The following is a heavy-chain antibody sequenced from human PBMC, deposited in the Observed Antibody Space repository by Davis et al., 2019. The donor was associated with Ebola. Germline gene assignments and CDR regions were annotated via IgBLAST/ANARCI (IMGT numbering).Heavy chain of an antibody. J-gene: IGHJ4*02. V-gene: IGHV4-34*01. CDR3: ARRGYKDTSFGVVGRGDFDY. Sequence: MPSETLSLTCAVYGGSFSGYYWSWIRQPPGKGLEWIGEINHSGSTTYNPSLKSRVTISVDTSKNQFSLKLSSVTAADTAVYYCARRGYKDTSFGVVGRGDFDYWGQGTLVTVSS. CDR1: GGSFSGYY. CDR2: INHSGST. D-gene: IGHD3-3*01.